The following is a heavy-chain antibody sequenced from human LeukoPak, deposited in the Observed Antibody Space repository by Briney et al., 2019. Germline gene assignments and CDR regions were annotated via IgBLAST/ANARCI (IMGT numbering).Heavy chain of an antibody. V-gene: IGHV3-74*01. CDR2: INSDGSST. CDR3: ARGSSGWAYFDY. Sequence: GGSLRLSCAASGFTFSSYWMHWVRQAPGKGLVWVSHINSDGSSTSYADSVKGRFTISRDNAKNTLFLQMNSLRAEDTAVYYCARGSSGWAYFDYWGQGTLVTVSS. CDR1: GFTFSSYW. J-gene: IGHJ4*02. D-gene: IGHD6-19*01.